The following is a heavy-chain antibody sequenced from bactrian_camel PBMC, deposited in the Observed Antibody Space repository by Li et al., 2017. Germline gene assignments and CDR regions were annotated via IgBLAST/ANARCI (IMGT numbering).Heavy chain of an antibody. CDR1: GFTFNKSW. Sequence: HVQLVESGGGLVQPGGSLILSCAASGFTFNKSWMYWVRQAPGKGLEWVSRITTGGGSTYYAESVKGRFTISRDNDKNTVYLQMNSLKPEDTAVHYCVRDALWLARYYSTNDWDYWGQGTQVTVS. V-gene: IGHV3S1*01. CDR2: ITTGGGST. J-gene: IGHJ4*01. D-gene: IGHD4*01. CDR3: VRDALWLARYYSTNDWDY.